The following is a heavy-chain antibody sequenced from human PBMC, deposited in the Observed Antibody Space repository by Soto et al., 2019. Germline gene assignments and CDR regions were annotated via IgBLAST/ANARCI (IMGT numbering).Heavy chain of an antibody. Sequence: SETLSLTCTVSGGSINSYYWSWIRQPPGKGLEWIGYMHYSGNTNYNPSLRSRVTLSVDTSKNQFSLKLSSVTAADTAVYYCARDQLEGNWFDPWGQGTPVTVSS. CDR2: MHYSGNT. V-gene: IGHV4-59*01. J-gene: IGHJ5*02. D-gene: IGHD1-1*01. CDR1: GGSINSYY. CDR3: ARDQLEGNWFDP.